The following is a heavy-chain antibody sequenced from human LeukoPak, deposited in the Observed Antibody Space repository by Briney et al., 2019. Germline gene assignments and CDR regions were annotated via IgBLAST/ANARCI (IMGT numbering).Heavy chain of an antibody. Sequence: GASVKVSCKASGGTFSSYAISWVRQAPGQGLEWMGGIIPIFGTANCAQKFQGRVTITADESTSTAYMELSSLRSEDTAVYYCARDIRGVTTVTNYFDYWGQGTLVTVSS. CDR3: ARDIRGVTTVTNYFDY. D-gene: IGHD4-17*01. J-gene: IGHJ4*02. CDR2: IIPIFGTA. V-gene: IGHV1-69*13. CDR1: GGTFSSYA.